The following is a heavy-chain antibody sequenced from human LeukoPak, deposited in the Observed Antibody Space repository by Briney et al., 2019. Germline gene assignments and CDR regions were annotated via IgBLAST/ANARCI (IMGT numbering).Heavy chain of an antibody. Sequence: ASVKVSCKVSGYTFTGYYMHWFRQAPGKGLEWLERITPNSVGTNYAQKFQGRVTMTRDTSISTAYMELSRLRSDDTAVYYCASPAKDCSGGSCYQYYGMDVWGQGTTVTVSS. CDR1: GYTFTGYY. CDR3: ASPAKDCSGGSCYQYYGMDV. CDR2: ITPNSVGT. V-gene: IGHV1-2*06. D-gene: IGHD2-15*01. J-gene: IGHJ6*02.